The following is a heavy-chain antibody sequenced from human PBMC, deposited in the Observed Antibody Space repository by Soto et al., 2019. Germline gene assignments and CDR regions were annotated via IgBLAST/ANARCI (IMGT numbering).Heavy chain of an antibody. J-gene: IGHJ4*02. CDR2: ISYDGSNK. CDR3: AKAPYSSSSRGYFDY. CDR1: GFTFSSYG. D-gene: IGHD6-6*01. Sequence: QVQLVESGGGVVQPGRSLRLSCAASGFTFSSYGMHWVRQAPGKGLEWVAVISYDGSNKYYADSVKGRFTISRDNSKNTLYLQMNSLRAEDTAVYYCAKAPYSSSSRGYFDYWGQGTLVTVS. V-gene: IGHV3-30*18.